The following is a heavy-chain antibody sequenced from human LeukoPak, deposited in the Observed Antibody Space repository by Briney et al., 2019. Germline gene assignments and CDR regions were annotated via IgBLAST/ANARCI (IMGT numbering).Heavy chain of an antibody. D-gene: IGHD3-9*01. J-gene: IGHJ4*02. CDR3: ARFGSLLRYFDPGYFDY. V-gene: IGHV4-34*01. CDR2: INHSGST. CDR1: GGSFSGYY. Sequence: PSETLSLTCAVCGGSFSGYYWSWIRQPPGKGLEWIGEINHSGSTNYNPSLKSRVTISVDTSKNQFSLKLSSVTAADTAVYYCARFGSLLRYFDPGYFDYWGQGTLVTVSS.